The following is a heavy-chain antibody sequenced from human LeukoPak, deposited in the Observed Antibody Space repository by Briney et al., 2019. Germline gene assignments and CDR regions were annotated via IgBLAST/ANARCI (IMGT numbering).Heavy chain of an antibody. V-gene: IGHV1-2*02. CDR3: ARDVEMATIHFDY. CDR1: GYTFTGYY. CDR2: INPSSGGT. Sequence: ASVKVSCKASGYTFTGYYMHWVRQAPGQGLEWMGWINPSSGGTNYAQKFQGRVTMTRDTSISTAYMELSRLRSDDTAVYYCARDVEMATIHFDYWGQGTLVTVSS. J-gene: IGHJ4*02. D-gene: IGHD5-24*01.